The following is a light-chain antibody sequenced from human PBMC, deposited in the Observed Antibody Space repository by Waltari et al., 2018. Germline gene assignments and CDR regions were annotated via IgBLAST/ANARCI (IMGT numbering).Light chain of an antibody. V-gene: IGLV3-19*01. CDR3: HSRDTISTRV. Sequence: SSELTQDPAVSVALGQTVRITCQGDSLRRYYASWYQQRPGQAPRIVLYGQDNRPAGIPDRFSGHTCGDTASVTITGAQAEDEADDYCHSRDTISTRVFGGGTRLTV. J-gene: IGLJ3*02. CDR2: GQD. CDR1: SLRRYY.